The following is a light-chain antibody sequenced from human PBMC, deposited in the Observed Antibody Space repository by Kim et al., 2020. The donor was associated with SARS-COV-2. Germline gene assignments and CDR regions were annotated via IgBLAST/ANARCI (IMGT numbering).Light chain of an antibody. J-gene: IGKJ1*01. V-gene: IGKV1-27*01. Sequence: DIQMTQSPSSLSASVGDRVTIICRASQGISNYLAWHQQKPGKVPKLLIYAASTLQSGVPSRFSGSGSGTDFTLTISSLQPEDVATYYCQKYNSAPRTFGQGTKVDIK. CDR1: QGISNY. CDR3: QKYNSAPRT. CDR2: AAS.